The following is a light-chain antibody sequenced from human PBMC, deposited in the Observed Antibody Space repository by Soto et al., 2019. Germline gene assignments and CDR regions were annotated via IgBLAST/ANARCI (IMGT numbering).Light chain of an antibody. Sequence: QPVLTQSPSASASLGASVKLTCTLSSGHNSYAIAWHQQQPEKGPRYLMKLNSDGSHTKGDGIPDRFSGSSSGAERYLTISSLQSEYEADYYCQTWGTGIVVFGGGTKLTVL. CDR2: LNSDGSH. J-gene: IGLJ2*01. CDR3: QTWGTGIVV. V-gene: IGLV4-69*01. CDR1: SGHNSYA.